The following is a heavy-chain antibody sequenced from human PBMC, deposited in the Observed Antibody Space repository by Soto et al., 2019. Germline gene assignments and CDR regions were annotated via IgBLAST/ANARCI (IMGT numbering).Heavy chain of an antibody. CDR2: INPNSGGT. D-gene: IGHD3-22*01. CDR1: GYIFTDYY. V-gene: IGHV1-2*06. J-gene: IGHJ3*02. CDR3: ARGRIVVVIPDDAFDI. Sequence: GASVKVSCKASGYIFTDYYMHWVRQAPGQELGWMGRINPNSGGTNYAQKFQGRVTMTRDTSISTAYTELSSLRSEDTATYYCARGRIVVVIPDDAFDIWGQGTMVTVSS.